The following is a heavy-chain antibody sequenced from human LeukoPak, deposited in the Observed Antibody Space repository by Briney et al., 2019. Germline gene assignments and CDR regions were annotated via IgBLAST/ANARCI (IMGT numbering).Heavy chain of an antibody. V-gene: IGHV4-31*03. CDR3: AREERLRGTDWFPS. CDR2: IHHSGNF. J-gene: IGHJ5*01. D-gene: IGHD1-1*01. Sequence: SETLSLTCTVSGGSVSSGDSYWNWIRQRPGKGLEWIGYIHHSGNFDYNPALKSRVTLSVDTSKNQFSMNLASVTAADTAVYYCAREERLRGTDWFPSWGQGTLVTVSS. CDR1: GGSVSSGDSY.